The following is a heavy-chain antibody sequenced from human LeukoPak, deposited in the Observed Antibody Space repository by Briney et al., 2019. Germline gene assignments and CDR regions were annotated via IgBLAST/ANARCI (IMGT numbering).Heavy chain of an antibody. CDR2: IIPIFGTA. Sequence: ASVKVSCKASGGTFSSYAISWVRQAPGQGLEWMEGIIPIFGTANYAQKFQGRVTITADESTSTAYMELSSLRSEDTAVYYCARLVGLLGDAFDIWGQGTMVTVSS. V-gene: IGHV1-69*13. J-gene: IGHJ3*02. CDR1: GGTFSSYA. CDR3: ARLVGLLGDAFDI. D-gene: IGHD1-26*01.